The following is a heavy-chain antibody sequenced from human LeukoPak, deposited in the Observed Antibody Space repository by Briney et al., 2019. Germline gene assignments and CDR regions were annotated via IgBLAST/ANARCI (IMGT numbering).Heavy chain of an antibody. CDR1: GGSISSSSYY. Sequence: PSETLSLTCTVSGGSISSSSYYWGWIRQPPGKGLEWIGSIYYSGSTYYNPSLKSRVTISVDTSKNQFSLKLSSVTAADTAVYYCARRLTIFGVAFDYWGQGTLVTVSS. CDR3: ARRLTIFGVAFDY. J-gene: IGHJ4*02. CDR2: IYYSGST. V-gene: IGHV4-39*01. D-gene: IGHD3-3*01.